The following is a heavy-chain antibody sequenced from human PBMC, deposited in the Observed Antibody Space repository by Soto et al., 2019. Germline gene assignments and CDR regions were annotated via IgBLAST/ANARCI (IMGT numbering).Heavy chain of an antibody. Sequence: QVQLVQSGAEVKKPGSSVKVSCKASGGTFSSYTISWVRQAPGQGLEWMGRIIPILGIANYAQKFQGRVTITADKSTSTAYMELSSLRSEDTAVYYCSRSYAGATCDYFDYWGQGTLVTVSS. CDR1: GGTFSSYT. CDR3: SRSYAGATCDYFDY. CDR2: IIPILGIA. D-gene: IGHD1-26*01. V-gene: IGHV1-69*02. J-gene: IGHJ4*02.